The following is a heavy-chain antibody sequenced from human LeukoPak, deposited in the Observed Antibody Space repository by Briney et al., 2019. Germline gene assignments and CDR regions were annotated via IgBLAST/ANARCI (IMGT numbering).Heavy chain of an antibody. V-gene: IGHV1-69*05. J-gene: IGHJ4*02. D-gene: IGHD3-22*01. CDR1: GGTFSSYA. Sequence: ASVKVSCKASGGTFSSYAISWVRQAPGQGLEWMGGIIPIFGTANYAQKFQGRVTITTDESTSTAYMELSSLRSEDTAVYYCARVATTYYYDSSGYYFDHWGQGTLVTVSS. CDR2: IIPIFGTA. CDR3: ARVATTYYYDSSGYYFDH.